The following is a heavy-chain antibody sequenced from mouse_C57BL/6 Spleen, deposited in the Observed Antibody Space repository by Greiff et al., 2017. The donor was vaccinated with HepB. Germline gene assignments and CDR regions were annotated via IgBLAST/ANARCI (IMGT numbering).Heavy chain of an antibody. CDR3: ARDGEGGDY. CDR1: GFTFSSYA. V-gene: IGHV5-4*01. CDR2: ISDGGSYT. J-gene: IGHJ4*01. Sequence: EVMLVESGGGLVKPGGSLKLSCAASGFTFSSYAMSWVRQTPEKRLEWVATISDGGSYTYYPDNVKGRFTISRDNAKNNLYLQMSHLKSEETAMYYCARDGEGGDYWDQGTSVTVSS.